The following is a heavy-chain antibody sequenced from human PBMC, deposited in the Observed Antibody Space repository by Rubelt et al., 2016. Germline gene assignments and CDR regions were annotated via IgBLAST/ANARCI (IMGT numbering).Heavy chain of an antibody. J-gene: IGHJ4*02. Sequence: QVQLQESGPGLVKPSETLSLTCTVSGGSISSYYWSWIRQPPGKGLEWIGYIYYSGSTNYNPSLKSRVTRSVDTSNNQFYLKLRSVTAADTAVYYCAGAITIFGVASGYFDYWGQGTLVTVSS. D-gene: IGHD3-3*01. CDR2: IYYSGST. CDR3: AGAITIFGVASGYFDY. CDR1: GGSISSYY. V-gene: IGHV4-59*01.